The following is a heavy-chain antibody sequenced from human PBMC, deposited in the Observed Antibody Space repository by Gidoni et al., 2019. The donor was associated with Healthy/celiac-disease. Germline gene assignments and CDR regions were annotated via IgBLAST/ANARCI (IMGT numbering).Heavy chain of an antibody. CDR3: AKAHYFPGGADAFDI. D-gene: IGHD3-10*01. CDR2: ISYDGSNK. V-gene: IGHV3-30*18. Sequence: QVPPAESGGVVVLPARSLRLSCAAYGFTFCCYGMHWVRQAPGKGLEWGAVISYDGSNKYYADSVKGRFTISRDNYKNTLYLQMNSLRAEDTAVYYCAKAHYFPGGADAFDIWGQGTMVTVSS. CDR1: GFTFCCYG. J-gene: IGHJ3*02.